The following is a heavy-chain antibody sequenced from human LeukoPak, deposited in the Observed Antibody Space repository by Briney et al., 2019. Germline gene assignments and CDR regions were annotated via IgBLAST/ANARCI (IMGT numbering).Heavy chain of an antibody. CDR2: IYYSGST. J-gene: IGHJ5*02. CDR1: GGSISSGGYY. Sequence: SRTLSLTCTVSGGSISSGGYYWSWIRQHPGKGLEWIGYIYYSGSTYYNPSLKSRVAISVDTSKNQFSLKLSSVTAADTAVYYCARDSSGYSRFDPWGQGTLVTVSS. D-gene: IGHD3-22*01. CDR3: ARDSSGYSRFDP. V-gene: IGHV4-31*03.